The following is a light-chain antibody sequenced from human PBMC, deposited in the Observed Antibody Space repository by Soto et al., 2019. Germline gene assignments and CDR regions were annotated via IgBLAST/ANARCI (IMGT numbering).Light chain of an antibody. Sequence: QPALAQPASVSGSFGQSITISCSGPNTDLGVYGYVSWYQHHPGKAPKLLIYDVNNRPSGISDRFSGSKSGDTASLTISGLQAEDEADYFCFSKISGFVYGFGTGTKVTVL. CDR1: NTDLGVYGY. CDR3: FSKISGFVYG. V-gene: IGLV2-14*01. J-gene: IGLJ1*01. CDR2: DVN.